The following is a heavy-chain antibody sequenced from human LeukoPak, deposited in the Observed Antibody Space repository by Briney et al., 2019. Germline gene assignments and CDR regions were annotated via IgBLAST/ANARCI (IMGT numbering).Heavy chain of an antibody. CDR2: IYYSGST. Sequence: SETLSLTCTVSGGSISNYYWSWSRQPPGKGLEWIGYIYYSGSTNYNPSLKSRVTISVDTSKNQFSLKLSSVTAADTAVYYCARESYYYDSSGYTFDFWGQGTLVTVSS. D-gene: IGHD3-22*01. CDR3: ARESYYYDSSGYTFDF. V-gene: IGHV4-59*01. J-gene: IGHJ4*02. CDR1: GGSISNYY.